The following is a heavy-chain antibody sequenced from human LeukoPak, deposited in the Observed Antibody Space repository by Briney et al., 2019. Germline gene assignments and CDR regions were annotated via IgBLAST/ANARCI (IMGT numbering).Heavy chain of an antibody. J-gene: IGHJ4*02. Sequence: NPSETLSLTCTVSGGSINSGGNYWTWIRQHPVRGLEWIGYMYYTGTTYYNPSFRSRLTISVDTSKNQFSLKLSSVTAADTAVYYCARGGYCSSTSCYVDYWGQGTQVTVSS. CDR3: ARGGYCSSTSCYVDY. CDR1: GGSINSGGNY. V-gene: IGHV4-31*03. CDR2: MYYTGTT. D-gene: IGHD2-2*01.